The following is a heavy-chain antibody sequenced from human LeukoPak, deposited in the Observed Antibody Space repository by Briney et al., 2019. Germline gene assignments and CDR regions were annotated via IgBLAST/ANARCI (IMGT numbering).Heavy chain of an antibody. J-gene: IGHJ4*02. D-gene: IGHD1-20*01. CDR3: ARHGPNNWNDPWFDY. CDR1: GFTFSNYN. V-gene: IGHV3-21*01. Sequence: GGSLSLSCAASGFTFSNYNMNWVRQAPGKGLEWVSSISSGSSYMYYADSMKGRFTISRDNAKNSLYLQMNSLRAEDTAVYYCARHGPNNWNDPWFDYWGQGTLVTVSS. CDR2: ISSGSSYM.